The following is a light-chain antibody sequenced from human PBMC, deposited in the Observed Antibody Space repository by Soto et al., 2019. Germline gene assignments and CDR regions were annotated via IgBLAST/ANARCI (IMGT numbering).Light chain of an antibody. CDR2: AAS. CDR3: QQYGGSPFT. CDR1: QSVSVNS. J-gene: IGKJ3*01. Sequence: DIVLTQSPGPLSLSPGERATLSCMSSQSVSVNSLAWYQQKGGQASRLLIYAASTRATGVPDRFSGTWSGTDFALTISRLETDDAAVYYCQQYGGSPFTFGPGTKVDIK. V-gene: IGKV3-20*01.